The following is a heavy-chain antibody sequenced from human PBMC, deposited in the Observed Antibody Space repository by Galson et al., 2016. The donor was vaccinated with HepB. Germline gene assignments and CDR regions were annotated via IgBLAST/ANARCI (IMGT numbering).Heavy chain of an antibody. CDR1: GLTFGSYW. CDR2: IKYDGTET. J-gene: IGHJ4*02. CDR3: ASGKTLYYYDRSGYYYFDF. D-gene: IGHD3-22*01. Sequence: SLRLSCAVSGLTFGSYWMSWVRQAPGKGLEWVANIKYDGTETFYVDSVKGRFTISRDNAKNSVYLLMTSLRAEDTAVYYCASGKTLYYYDRSGYYYFDFWGQGTLVSVSS. V-gene: IGHV3-7*01.